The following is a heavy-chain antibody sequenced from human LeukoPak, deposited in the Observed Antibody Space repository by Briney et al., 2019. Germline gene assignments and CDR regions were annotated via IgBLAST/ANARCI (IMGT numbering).Heavy chain of an antibody. CDR3: SGGNLYWYFDL. Sequence: PGGSLPLSCPASGCIFSSYWMSGVRQAPGKGLEWVANIQQDGSEKYYVDSVKGRFTISRDNAKNSLYLQINSLRAEDTAVYYCSGGNLYWYFDLWGRGTLVTVSS. CDR2: IQQDGSEK. D-gene: IGHD4-23*01. J-gene: IGHJ2*01. V-gene: IGHV3-7*01. CDR1: GCIFSSYW.